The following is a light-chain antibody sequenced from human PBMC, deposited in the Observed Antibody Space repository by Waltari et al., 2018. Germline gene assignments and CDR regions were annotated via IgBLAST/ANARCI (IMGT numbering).Light chain of an antibody. V-gene: IGLV2-14*01. CDR3: SSWTTSATRV. CDR2: EVT. Sequence: QSALTQPASMSGSPGQSVTISCSGTDSDIGVYDLVPWYQQHPGKAPKLIIYEVTKRPSGVSNRFSGSKSGNTASLTISGLQTEDEADYHCSSWTTSATRVFGGGTNVIVL. CDR1: DSDIGVYDL. J-gene: IGLJ3*02.